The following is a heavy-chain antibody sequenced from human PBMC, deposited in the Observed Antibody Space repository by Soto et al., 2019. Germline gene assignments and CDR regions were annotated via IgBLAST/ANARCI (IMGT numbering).Heavy chain of an antibody. J-gene: IGHJ1*01. V-gene: IGHV3-30*03. Sequence: GGSLRLSCAVSGFIFSSYGIHWVRQAPGKGLEWVAAISNDGINKNYAESVKGRFSISRDNSKNTLYLQMDSLRAEDTAVYFCAREEHIVVVTAIPAEYFQHWGQGTLVTVSS. D-gene: IGHD2-21*02. CDR2: ISNDGINK. CDR3: AREEHIVVVTAIPAEYFQH. CDR1: GFIFSSYG.